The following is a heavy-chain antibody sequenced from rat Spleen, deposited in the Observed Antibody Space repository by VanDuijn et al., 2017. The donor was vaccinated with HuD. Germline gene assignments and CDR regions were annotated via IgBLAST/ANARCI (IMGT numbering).Heavy chain of an antibody. D-gene: IGHD1-2*01. CDR2: IWGNGNT. Sequence: QVQLKESGPGLVQPSQTLSLTCTVSGFSLTSNGVSWVRQPPGKGLEWMGIIWGNGNTNYNSALKSRLSISRDTYKSQVFLKMNNLQTEDTAMYFCARSDTLAAMGHYWGQGVMVTVSS. V-gene: IGHV2S61*01. CDR1: GFSLTSNG. CDR3: ARSDTLAAMGHY. J-gene: IGHJ2*01.